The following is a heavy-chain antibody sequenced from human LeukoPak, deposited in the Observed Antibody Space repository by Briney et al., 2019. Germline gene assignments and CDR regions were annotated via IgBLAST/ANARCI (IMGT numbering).Heavy chain of an antibody. D-gene: IGHD6-13*01. CDR2: INHSGST. J-gene: IGHJ6*03. CDR3: ARVPRIAASGTGYYSYYMDV. V-gene: IGHV4-34*01. CDR1: GGSFSGYY. Sequence: SETLSLTCAVYGGSFSGYYWSWMCQPPGKGLEWIGEINHSGSTNYNPSLKSRVTISVDTSKNQFSLKLRSVTAADTAVYYCARVPRIAASGTGYYSYYMDVWGKGTTVTVSS.